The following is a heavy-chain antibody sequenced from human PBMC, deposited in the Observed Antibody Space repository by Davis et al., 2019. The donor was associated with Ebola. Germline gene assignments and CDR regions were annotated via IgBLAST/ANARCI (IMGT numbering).Heavy chain of an antibody. V-gene: IGHV3-7*01. CDR1: GFTFDNFW. Sequence: GGSLRLSCAASGFTFDNFWMSWVRQAPGKGLEWVANIYRDGSEKYYVDSVKGRVTISRDNSKNTLFLEMNSLRAEDTAVYYCAKDGLAVADYWGQGTLVTVSS. CDR3: AKDGLAVADY. D-gene: IGHD6-19*01. CDR2: IYRDGSEK. J-gene: IGHJ4*02.